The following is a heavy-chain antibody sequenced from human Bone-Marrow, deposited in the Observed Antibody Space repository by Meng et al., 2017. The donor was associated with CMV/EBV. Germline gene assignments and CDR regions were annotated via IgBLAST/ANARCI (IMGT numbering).Heavy chain of an antibody. V-gene: IGHV3-74*01. CDR3: ARDPPQKLGGMDV. Sequence: GESLKISCAASRFSLRSYSMYWARRAPGKGLVWVSRINDDGSSTRYADSVKGRFTISRDNAKNSLYLQMNSLRAEDTAVYYCARDPPQKLGGMDVWGQGTTVTVSS. CDR1: RFSLRSYS. J-gene: IGHJ6*02. CDR2: INDDGSST. D-gene: IGHD3-10*01.